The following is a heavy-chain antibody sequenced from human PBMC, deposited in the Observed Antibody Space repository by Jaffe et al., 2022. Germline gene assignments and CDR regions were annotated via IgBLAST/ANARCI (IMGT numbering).Heavy chain of an antibody. CDR3: ARAVEYYPDRRGYCSGGSCYSLYFDY. J-gene: IGHJ4*02. Sequence: QVQLVQSGAEVKKPGASVKVSCKASGYTFTSYYMHWVRQAPGQGLEWMGIINPSGGSTSYAQKFQGRVTMTRDTSTSTVYMELSSLRSEDTAVYYCARAVEYYPDRRGYCSGGSCYSLYFDYWGQGTLVTVSS. CDR1: GYTFTSYY. D-gene: IGHD2-15*01. V-gene: IGHV1-46*03. CDR2: INPSGGST.